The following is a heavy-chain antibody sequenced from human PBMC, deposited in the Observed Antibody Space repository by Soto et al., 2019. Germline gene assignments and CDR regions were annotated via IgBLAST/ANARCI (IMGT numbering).Heavy chain of an antibody. CDR2: ISYDGSNK. J-gene: IGHJ4*02. Sequence: LGGSLRLSCAASGFTFSSYGMHWVRQAAGKGLEWVAVISYDGSNKYYADSVKGRFTISRDNSKSTLYLQMNSLRAEDTAVYYCAKDARRYCSSTSCYGYVDYWGQGTLVTVSS. CDR1: GFTFSSYG. D-gene: IGHD2-2*01. V-gene: IGHV3-30*18. CDR3: AKDARRYCSSTSCYGYVDY.